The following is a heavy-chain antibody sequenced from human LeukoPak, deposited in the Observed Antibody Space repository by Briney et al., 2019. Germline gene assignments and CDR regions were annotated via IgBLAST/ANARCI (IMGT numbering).Heavy chain of an antibody. Sequence: SDTLTLTCAVHGGSLCGYYWSWIRQPPRKGLHWIGGINHRGSTNYKPSLKSRVTISVDTSKNQFSLKLSSVTAADTAVYYCARGPTRIRDYDFWSGYYKARPNWFDPWGQGTLVTVSS. CDR1: GGSLCGYY. CDR2: INHRGST. J-gene: IGHJ5*02. CDR3: ARGPTRIRDYDFWSGYYKARPNWFDP. D-gene: IGHD3-3*01. V-gene: IGHV4-34*01.